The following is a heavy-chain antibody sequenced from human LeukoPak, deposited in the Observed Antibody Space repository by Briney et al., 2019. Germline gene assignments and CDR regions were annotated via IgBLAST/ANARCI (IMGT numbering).Heavy chain of an antibody. CDR3: ARDSYCSSTSCTKYYYYMDV. CDR1: GFTFSSYA. Sequence: GGSLRLSCAASGFTFSSYAMHWVRQAPGKGLEWVAVISYDGSNKYYADSVKGRFTISRDNSKNTLYLQMNSLRAEDTAVYYCARDSYCSSTSCTKYYYYMDVWGKGTTVTVSS. J-gene: IGHJ6*03. CDR2: ISYDGSNK. D-gene: IGHD2-2*01. V-gene: IGHV3-30-3*01.